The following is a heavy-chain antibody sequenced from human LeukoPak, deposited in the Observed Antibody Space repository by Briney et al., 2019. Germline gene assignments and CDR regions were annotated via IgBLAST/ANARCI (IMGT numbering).Heavy chain of an antibody. CDR3: TRGSSGRRDN. CDR1: GYTFTSCA. V-gene: IGHV1-8*01. CDR2: VNPNSGNT. Sequence: ASVKISCKASGYTFTSCAINWVRQATGQGLEWMGWVNPNSGNTGYGQSFQGRITMTRDISIGTAYMELSNLTSEDTAIYYCTRGSSGRRDNWGQGTLVTVSA. J-gene: IGHJ4*02. D-gene: IGHD6-19*01.